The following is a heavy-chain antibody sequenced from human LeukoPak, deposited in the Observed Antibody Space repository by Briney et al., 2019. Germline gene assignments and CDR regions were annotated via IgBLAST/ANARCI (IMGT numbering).Heavy chain of an antibody. CDR1: GFTFSSYA. J-gene: IGHJ3*02. D-gene: IGHD1-14*01. V-gene: IGHV3-30-3*01. Sequence: GGSLRLYCAASGFTFSSYAMHWGRQAPGKGLEWVAVISYDGSNKYYADSVKGRFTISRDNSKNTLYLQMNSLRAEDTAVYYCARDPGEGGVTFDIWGQGTMVTVSS. CDR2: ISYDGSNK. CDR3: ARDPGEGGVTFDI.